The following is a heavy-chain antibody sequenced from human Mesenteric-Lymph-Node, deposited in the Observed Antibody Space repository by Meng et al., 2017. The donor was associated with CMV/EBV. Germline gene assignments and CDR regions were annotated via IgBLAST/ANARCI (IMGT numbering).Heavy chain of an antibody. CDR3: AKDRYSSSPYYYFGMDV. J-gene: IGHJ6*02. V-gene: IGHV3-30*04. CDR2: ISYDGSNK. CDR1: GFTFSDYS. Sequence: GESLKISCAASGFTFSDYSMSWIRQAPGKGLEWVAVISYDGSNKYYADSVKGRFTISRDNSKNTLYLQMNSLRAEDTALFYCAKDRYSSSPYYYFGMDVWGQGTTVTVSS. D-gene: IGHD6-13*01.